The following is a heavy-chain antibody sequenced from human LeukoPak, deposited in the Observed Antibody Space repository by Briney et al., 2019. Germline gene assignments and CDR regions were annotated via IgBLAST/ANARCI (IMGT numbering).Heavy chain of an antibody. J-gene: IGHJ4*02. V-gene: IGHV3-20*04. D-gene: IGHD3-22*01. CDR3: ARGYSNDQAYYYDSSGYYLDY. CDR2: INWNGGST. CDR1: GFTFSSYW. Sequence: GGSLRLSCAASGFTFSSYWMSWVRQAPGKGLEWVSGINWNGGSTGYADSVKGRFTISRDNAKNSLYLQMNSLRAEDTALYYCARGYSNDQAYYYDSSGYYLDYWGQGTLVTVSS.